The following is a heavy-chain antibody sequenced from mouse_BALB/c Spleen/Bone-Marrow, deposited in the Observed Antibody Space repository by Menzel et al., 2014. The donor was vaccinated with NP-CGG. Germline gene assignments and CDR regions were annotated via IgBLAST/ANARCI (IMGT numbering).Heavy chain of an antibody. J-gene: IGHJ3*01. CDR1: GFTFSSYG. D-gene: IGHD2-10*01. Sequence: EVKLQESGGDLVKPGGSLKLSCAASGFTFSSYGMSWVRQTPDKRLEWVATISSGGSYTYYPDSVKGRFTISRGNAKNTLYLQMSSLKSEDTAMYYCARGSGAYYGNYWFAYWGQGTLVTVSA. V-gene: IGHV5-6*01. CDR2: ISSGGSYT. CDR3: ARGSGAYYGNYWFAY.